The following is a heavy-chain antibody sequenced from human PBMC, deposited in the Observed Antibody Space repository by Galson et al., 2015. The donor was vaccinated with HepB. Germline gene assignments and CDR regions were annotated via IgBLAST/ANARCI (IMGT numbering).Heavy chain of an antibody. CDR3: ARGRFLEWLLNDPNWYFDL. J-gene: IGHJ2*01. D-gene: IGHD3-3*01. CDR2: ITWNSRSI. V-gene: IGHV3-9*01. Sequence: SLRLSCAASGFTFDDYAMHWVRQAPGKGLEWVSGITWNSRSIDYADSVKGRFTISRDNAKNSLYLQMSSLRSEDTAVYYCARGRFLEWLLNDPNWYFDLWGRGTLVTVSS. CDR1: GFTFDDYA.